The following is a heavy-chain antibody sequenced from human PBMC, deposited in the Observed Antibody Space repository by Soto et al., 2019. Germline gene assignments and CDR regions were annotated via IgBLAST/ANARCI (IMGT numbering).Heavy chain of an antibody. CDR2: VSGNNGAS. CDR3: VRDQKYFRVNGNWFDS. CDR1: GYTSADFG. J-gene: IGHJ5*01. D-gene: IGHD2-2*01. Sequence: QVQLMQSGTEVKKPGASVTVSCKASGYTSADFGISWVRQAPGQGLEWMGWVSGNNGASNPAPKVQGRITMTLYTSTGVSYMALRSLRSDDTAIYYCVRDQKYFRVNGNWFDSGGQGTLVSVSS. V-gene: IGHV1-18*04.